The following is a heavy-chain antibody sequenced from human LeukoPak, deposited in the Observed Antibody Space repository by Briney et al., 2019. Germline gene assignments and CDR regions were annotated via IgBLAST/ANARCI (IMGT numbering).Heavy chain of an antibody. J-gene: IGHJ4*02. CDR1: GFTFSSYG. CDR3: ARARKLTTVTTFSYFDY. V-gene: IGHV3-21*01. D-gene: IGHD4-11*01. CDR2: ISSSSSYI. Sequence: GGSLRLSCAASGFTFSSYGMHWVRQAPGKGLEWVSSISSSSSYIYYADSVKGRFTISRDNAKNSLYLQMNSLRAEDTAVYYCARARKLTTVTTFSYFDYWGQGTLVTVSS.